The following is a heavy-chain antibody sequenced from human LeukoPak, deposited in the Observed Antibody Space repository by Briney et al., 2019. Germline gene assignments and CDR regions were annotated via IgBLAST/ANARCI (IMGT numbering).Heavy chain of an antibody. CDR1: GGSISSYY. Sequence: PSETLSLTCTVSGGSISSYYWSWIRQPPGKGLEWIGYIYYSGSTNYNPSLKGRVTISVDRSKNQVSLKLDSVTAADTAVYYCARSTSAWSSWHFDLWGRGTLVTVSS. CDR2: IYYSGST. CDR3: ARSTSAWSSWHFDL. D-gene: IGHD6-19*01. V-gene: IGHV4-59*01. J-gene: IGHJ2*01.